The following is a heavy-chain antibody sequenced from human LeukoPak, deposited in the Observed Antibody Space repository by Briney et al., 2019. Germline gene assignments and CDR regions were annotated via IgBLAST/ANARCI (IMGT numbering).Heavy chain of an antibody. CDR1: GGSISSGGYY. Sequence: SETLSLTCTVSGGSISSGGYYWSWIRQHPGKGLEWIGYIYYSGSTYYNPSLKSRVTISIDKSKNQFFLNLSSVTAADTAVYYCAGLVGRYSSGLYYYYFDYWGQGTLVTVSS. CDR3: AGLVGRYSSGLYYYYFDY. CDR2: IYYSGST. D-gene: IGHD3-22*01. J-gene: IGHJ4*02. V-gene: IGHV4-31*09.